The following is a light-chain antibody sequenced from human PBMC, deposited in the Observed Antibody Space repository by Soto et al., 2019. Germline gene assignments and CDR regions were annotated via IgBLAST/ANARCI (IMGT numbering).Light chain of an antibody. CDR1: SSDVGGHNY. CDR2: EVG. V-gene: IGLV2-14*01. J-gene: IGLJ1*01. Sequence: QSALTQPASVSGSPGESITISCTGTSSDVGGHNYVSWDQQHPGRVPKLMIYEVGNRPSGVSNRFSGSKSGNTASLTISGLQTEDEADYHCSSYTSSSTYVFGTGTKVTVL. CDR3: SSYTSSSTYV.